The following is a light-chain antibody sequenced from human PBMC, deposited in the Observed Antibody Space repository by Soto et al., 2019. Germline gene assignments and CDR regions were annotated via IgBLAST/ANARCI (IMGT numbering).Light chain of an antibody. V-gene: IGKV3-15*01. Sequence: IVLTQSPGTLSLSPGERPTLSCRPSQSVSSNLAWYQQKPGQAPRLLIYGASTRATGIPARFSGSGSGTEFTLTISSLQSEDFAVYYCQQYNNWPPWTFGQGTKVDI. J-gene: IGKJ1*01. CDR2: GAS. CDR1: QSVSSN. CDR3: QQYNNWPPWT.